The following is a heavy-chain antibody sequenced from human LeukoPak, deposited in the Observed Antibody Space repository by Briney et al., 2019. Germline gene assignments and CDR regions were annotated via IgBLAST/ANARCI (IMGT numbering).Heavy chain of an antibody. CDR1: GGSISSGDYY. J-gene: IGHJ4*02. Sequence: SETLSLTCTVSGGSISSGDYYWSWIRQPPGKGLEWIGYIYYSGSTYYNPSLKSRVTISVDTSKNQFSLKLSSVTAADTAVYYCARVLRENIVVVPAALDYWGQGTLVTVSS. CDR3: ARVLRENIVVVPAALDY. CDR2: IYYSGST. D-gene: IGHD2-2*01. V-gene: IGHV4-30-4*08.